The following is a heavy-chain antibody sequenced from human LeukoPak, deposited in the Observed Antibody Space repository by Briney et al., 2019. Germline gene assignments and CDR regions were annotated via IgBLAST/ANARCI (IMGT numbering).Heavy chain of an antibody. CDR1: GFTFSSYG. J-gene: IGHJ6*03. V-gene: IGHV3-23*01. Sequence: PGGSLRLSCAASGFTFSSYGMSWVRQAPGKGVEGVSAISGSGGRTYYADSVKGRFTISRDNAKKTLYMRMNSLRGEDTAVYYCAKIGRSYDFWTGYYEEEVDYMDVWGKGTTVTVSS. CDR3: AKIGRSYDFWTGYYEEEVDYMDV. D-gene: IGHD3-3*01. CDR2: ISGSGGRT.